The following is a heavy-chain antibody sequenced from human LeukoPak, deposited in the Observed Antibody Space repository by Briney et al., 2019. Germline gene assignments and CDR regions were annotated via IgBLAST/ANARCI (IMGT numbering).Heavy chain of an antibody. D-gene: IGHD1-26*01. CDR3: ARSHQRVGIEDY. CDR1: GFTFSDHY. J-gene: IGHJ4*02. CDR2: TRNKANSYTT. V-gene: IGHV3-72*01. Sequence: PGGSLRLSCAASGFTFSDHYMDWVRQAPGKGLEWVGRTRNKANSYTTEYAASVKGRFTISRDDSKNSLYLQMNSLKTEDTAVYYCARSHQRVGIEDYWGQGTLVTVSS.